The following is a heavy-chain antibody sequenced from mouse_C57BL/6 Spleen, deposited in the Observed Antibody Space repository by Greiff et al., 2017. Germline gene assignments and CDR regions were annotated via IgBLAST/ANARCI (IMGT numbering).Heavy chain of an antibody. J-gene: IGHJ4*01. Sequence: QVQLQQPGAELVRPGSSVKLSCKASGYTFTSYWMDWVKQRPGQGLEWIGNIYPSDSETHYNQKFKDKATLTVDKSSSTAYMQLSSLTSEVSAVYYCARDYGSSSYYAMDYWGQGTSVTVSS. V-gene: IGHV1-61*01. CDR1: GYTFTSYW. CDR2: IYPSDSET. D-gene: IGHD1-1*01. CDR3: ARDYGSSSYYAMDY.